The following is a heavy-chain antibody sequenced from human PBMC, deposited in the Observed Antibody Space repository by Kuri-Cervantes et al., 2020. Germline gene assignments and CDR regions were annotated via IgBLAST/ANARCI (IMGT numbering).Heavy chain of an antibody. CDR3: ARGPLDGYIPY. CDR1: GFTFSDYY. D-gene: IGHD5-24*01. CDR2: ISSSGSTM. V-gene: IGHV3-11*01. Sequence: GGSPRLSCAASGFTFSDYYMSWIRQAPGKGLEWVSYISSSGSTMYDADSVRGRFTISRDNAKNSLYLQMNSLRAEDTAVYYCARGPLDGYIPYWGQGTLVTVSS. J-gene: IGHJ4*02.